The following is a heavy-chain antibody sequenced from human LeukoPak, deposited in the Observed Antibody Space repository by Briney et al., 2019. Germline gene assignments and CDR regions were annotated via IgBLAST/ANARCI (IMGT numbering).Heavy chain of an antibody. V-gene: IGHV3-23*01. CDR1: GFTFSSYA. Sequence: QAGGSLRLSCAASGFTFSSYAMSWVRQAPGKGLEWVSAISGSGGSTYYADSVKGRFTISRDNSKNTLYLQMNSLRDEDTAAYYCARMLGADYWGQGTLVTVSS. CDR3: ARMLGADY. D-gene: IGHD3-16*01. J-gene: IGHJ4*02. CDR2: ISGSGGST.